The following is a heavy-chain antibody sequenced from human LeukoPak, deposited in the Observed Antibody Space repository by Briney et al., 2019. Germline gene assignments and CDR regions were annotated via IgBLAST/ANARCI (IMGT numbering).Heavy chain of an antibody. V-gene: IGHV3-48*03. Sequence: PGGSLRLSCAASGFTFSSYEMNWVRQAPGKGLEWVSYISSSGSTLYYADSVKGRFTISRDNAKNSLYLQMNSLRAEDTAVYYCARESGFRGDAFDIWGQGTMVTVSS. CDR1: GFTFSSYE. CDR3: ARESGFRGDAFDI. CDR2: ISSSGSTL. J-gene: IGHJ3*02. D-gene: IGHD3-10*01.